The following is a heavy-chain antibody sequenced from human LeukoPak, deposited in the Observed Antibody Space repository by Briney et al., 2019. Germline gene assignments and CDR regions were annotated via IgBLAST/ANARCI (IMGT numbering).Heavy chain of an antibody. Sequence: GGSLRLSCAASGFTFSIYAMSWVRQAPGEGLEWVSLISGSGGNTYYADSVKGRFAISRDNSKNTLYLQMNTLRAEDTAVYYCAKVFSEYYYYYMDVWGKGTTVTVSS. J-gene: IGHJ6*03. CDR3: AKVFSEYYYYYMDV. CDR2: ISGSGGNT. D-gene: IGHD2/OR15-2a*01. CDR1: GFTFSIYA. V-gene: IGHV3-23*01.